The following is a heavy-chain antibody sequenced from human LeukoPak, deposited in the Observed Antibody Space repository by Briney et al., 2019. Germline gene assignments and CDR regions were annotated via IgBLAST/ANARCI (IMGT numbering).Heavy chain of an antibody. Sequence: PGGSLRLSCAASGFTFSSYAMSWVRQAPGKGLEWVANIKQDGSEKYYVDSVKGRFTISRDNAKNSLYLQMNSLRAEDTAVYYCARVEMATITIDYWGQGTLVTVSS. D-gene: IGHD5-24*01. CDR2: IKQDGSEK. CDR3: ARVEMATITIDY. V-gene: IGHV3-7*01. J-gene: IGHJ4*02. CDR1: GFTFSSYA.